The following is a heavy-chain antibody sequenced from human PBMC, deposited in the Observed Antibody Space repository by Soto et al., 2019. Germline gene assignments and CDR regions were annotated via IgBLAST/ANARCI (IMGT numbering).Heavy chain of an antibody. Sequence: QVQLVESGGGVVQPGRSLRLSCAASGFTFSSYGMHWVRQAPGKGLEWVAVISYDGSNKYYADSVKGRFTISRDNSKNTLSLQMNSLSAEDSAVYYCAKNVVVTAFYDNWFDPWGQGTLVTVSS. CDR3: AKNVVVTAFYDNWFDP. V-gene: IGHV3-30*18. CDR2: ISYDGSNK. D-gene: IGHD2-21*02. CDR1: GFTFSSYG. J-gene: IGHJ5*02.